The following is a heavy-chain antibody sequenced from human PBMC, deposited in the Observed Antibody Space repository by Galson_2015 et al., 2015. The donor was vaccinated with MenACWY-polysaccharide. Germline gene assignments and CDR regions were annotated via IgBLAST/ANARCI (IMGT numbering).Heavy chain of an antibody. V-gene: IGHV3-30*18. CDR2: ISYDGSNK. J-gene: IGHJ4*02. CDR3: AKGPSISSSPVY. CDR1: GFTFSSYG. D-gene: IGHD6-13*01. Sequence: SLRLSCAASGFTFSSYGMHWVRQAPGKGLEWVAVISYDGSNKYYADSVKGRFTISRDNSKNTLYLQMDSLRAEDTAVYYCAKGPSISSSPVYWGQGTLVTVSS.